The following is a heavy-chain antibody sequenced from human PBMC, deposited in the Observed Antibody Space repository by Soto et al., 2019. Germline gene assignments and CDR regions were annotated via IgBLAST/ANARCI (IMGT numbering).Heavy chain of an antibody. CDR2: MNPNSGNT. J-gene: IGHJ5*02. CDR3: ARGLLYYDILTGYYKGTDNWFDP. Sequence: GSVKFSCNASGYTFTSYDINWVRQATGQGLEWMRWMNPNSGNTGYAQKFQGRVTMTRNTSISTAYMELSSLRSEDTAVYYCARGLLYYDILTGYYKGTDNWFDPWGQGTLVPVSP. CDR1: GYTFTSYD. V-gene: IGHV1-8*01. D-gene: IGHD3-9*01.